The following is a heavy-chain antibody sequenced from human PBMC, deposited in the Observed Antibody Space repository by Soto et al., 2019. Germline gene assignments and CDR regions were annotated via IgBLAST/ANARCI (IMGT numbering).Heavy chain of an antibody. CDR1: GLTFSSYA. J-gene: IGHJ4*02. V-gene: IGHV3-64D*06. Sequence: GGSLRLSCSASGLTFSSYAMHWVRQAPGKGLEYVSAISSNGGSTYYADSVKGRFTISRDNSKNTLYLQMSSLRAEDTAVYYCVRRIGSSYGPFDYWGQGTLVTVSS. CDR3: VRRIGSSYGPFDY. D-gene: IGHD5-18*01. CDR2: ISSNGGST.